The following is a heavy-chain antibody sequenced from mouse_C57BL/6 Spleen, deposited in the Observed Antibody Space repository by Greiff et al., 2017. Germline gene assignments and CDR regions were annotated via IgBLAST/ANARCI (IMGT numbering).Heavy chain of an antibody. CDR1: GYTFTEYT. CDR3: ARHEEGGTGTYYFDY. V-gene: IGHV1-62-2*01. D-gene: IGHD4-1*01. CDR2: FYPGSGSI. J-gene: IGHJ2*01. Sequence: VKLMESGAELVKPGASVKLSCKASGYTFTEYTIHWVKQRSGQGLEWIGWFYPGSGSIKYNEKFKDKATLTADKSSSTVYMELSRLTSEDSAVYFCARHEEGGTGTYYFDYWGQGTTLTVSS.